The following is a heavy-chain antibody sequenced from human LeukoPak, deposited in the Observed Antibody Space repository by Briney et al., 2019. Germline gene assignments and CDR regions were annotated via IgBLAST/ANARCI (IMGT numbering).Heavy chain of an antibody. CDR2: ISGYNGNT. CDR1: GYTFSNSG. Sequence: ASVKVSCKATGYTFSNSGISWVRQAPGQGLEWMGWISGYNGNTNYAQKLQGRVTMTTDTSTSTAYMELRSLRSDDTAVYYCARYYGSSTYDHDYWGQGTLVTVSS. CDR3: ARYYGSSTYDHDY. J-gene: IGHJ4*02. V-gene: IGHV1-18*01. D-gene: IGHD3-22*01.